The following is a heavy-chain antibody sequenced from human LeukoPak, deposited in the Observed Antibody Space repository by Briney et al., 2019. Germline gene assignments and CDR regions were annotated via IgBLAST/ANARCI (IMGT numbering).Heavy chain of an antibody. J-gene: IGHJ3*01. Sequence: SVKVSCKASGYTFTSYGISWVRQAPGQGLEWMGSIFPIFKTVNYAENFQGRVTITADESTSIAYMDLSSLRSEDTAMYYCARVYLAGAFDVWGQGTLVTVSS. CDR1: GYTFTSYG. V-gene: IGHV1-69*13. CDR3: ARVYLAGAFDV. CDR2: IFPIFKTV. D-gene: IGHD2-21*01.